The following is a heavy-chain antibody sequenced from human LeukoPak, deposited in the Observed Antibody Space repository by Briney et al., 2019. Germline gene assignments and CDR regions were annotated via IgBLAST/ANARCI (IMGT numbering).Heavy chain of an antibody. Sequence: SETLSLTCAVYGGSISSFCWSWIRQPAGKGLEWIGRIYTSGSTNYNPSLKSRVTMSVDTSKNQFSLKLSSVTAADTAVYYCARATMDDDSSGYKHFDYWGQGTLVTVSS. V-gene: IGHV4-59*10. J-gene: IGHJ4*02. CDR2: IYTSGST. CDR1: GGSISSFC. CDR3: ARATMDDDSSGYKHFDY. D-gene: IGHD3-22*01.